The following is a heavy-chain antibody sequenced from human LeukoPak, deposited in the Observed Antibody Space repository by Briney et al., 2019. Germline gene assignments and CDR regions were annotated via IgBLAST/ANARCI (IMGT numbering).Heavy chain of an antibody. J-gene: IGHJ4*02. Sequence: PGGSLRLSCAASGFTFSSYAMHWVRQAPGKGPEWVAVISYDGSNKYYADSVKGRFTISRDNSKNTLYLQMNSLRAEDTAVYYCRTYYYGSSGYFPNDYWGQGTLVTVSS. V-gene: IGHV3-30*04. CDR2: ISYDGSNK. CDR3: RTYYYGSSGYFPNDY. D-gene: IGHD3-22*01. CDR1: GFTFSSYA.